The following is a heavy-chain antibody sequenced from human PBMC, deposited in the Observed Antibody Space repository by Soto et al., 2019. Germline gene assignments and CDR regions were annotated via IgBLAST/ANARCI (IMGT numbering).Heavy chain of an antibody. CDR2: INAGNGNT. V-gene: IGHV1-3*01. CDR3: ARFRGSYRIDYFDY. J-gene: IGHJ4*02. CDR1: GYTFTSYA. Sequence: QVPLVQSGAEVKKPGASVKVSCKASGYTFTSYAMPWVRQAPGQRLEWMGWINAGNGNTKYSQKFQGRVTITRDTSASTAYMELSSLRSEDTAVYYCARFRGSYRIDYFDYWGQGTLVTVSS. D-gene: IGHD1-26*01.